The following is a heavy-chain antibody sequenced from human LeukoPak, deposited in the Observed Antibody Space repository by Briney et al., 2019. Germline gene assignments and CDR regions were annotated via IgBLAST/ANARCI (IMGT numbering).Heavy chain of an antibody. V-gene: IGHV3-48*02. J-gene: IGHJ4*02. CDR3: ARDNDWAFDY. Sequence: GRSLRLSCAASGFTYSSYAMPWVRQAPGKGLEWVSYINHNGETIYYPDFVKGRFTISRDNAKNSLYLQMNSLRDEDTAVYYCARDNDWAFDYWGQGTLVTVSS. D-gene: IGHD3-9*01. CDR2: INHNGETI. CDR1: GFTYSSYA.